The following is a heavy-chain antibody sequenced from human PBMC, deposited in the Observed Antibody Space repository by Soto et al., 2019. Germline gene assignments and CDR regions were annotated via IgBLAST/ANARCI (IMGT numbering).Heavy chain of an antibody. D-gene: IGHD4-17*01. CDR3: ASGLVTTLHY. Sequence: QLQLQESGSGLVKPSQTLSLTCAVSGGSISSGGYSWSWIRQPPGKGLEWIGYIYHSGRTYYNPSLQRPVTLSVHRSKTQFSLKLSSVTAADTAVYYGASGLVTTLHYWGQGTLVTVSS. CDR1: GGSISSGGYS. V-gene: IGHV4-30-2*01. CDR2: IYHSGRT. J-gene: IGHJ4*02.